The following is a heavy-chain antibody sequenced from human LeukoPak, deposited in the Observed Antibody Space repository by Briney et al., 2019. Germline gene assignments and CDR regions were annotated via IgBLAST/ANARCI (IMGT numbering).Heavy chain of an antibody. CDR1: GFTFSSYG. D-gene: IGHD3-9*01. J-gene: IGHJ4*02. V-gene: IGHV3-23*01. Sequence: GRSLRLSCAASGFTFSSYGMHWVRQAPGKGLEWVSAISGSGGSTYYADSVKGRFTISRDNSKNTLYLQMNSLRAEDTAVYYCAKDPPPGILTGFDYWGQGTLVTVSS. CDR3: AKDPPPGILTGFDY. CDR2: ISGSGGST.